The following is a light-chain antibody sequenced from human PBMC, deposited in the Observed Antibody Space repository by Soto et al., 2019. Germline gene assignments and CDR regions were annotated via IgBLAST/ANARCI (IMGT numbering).Light chain of an antibody. J-gene: IGLJ2*01. CDR1: SSNIGAEYD. CDR2: GNT. CDR3: QSYDSSLTVV. V-gene: IGLV1-40*01. Sequence: QSVLTQPPSVSGAPGQRVAISCTGSSSNIGAEYDVHWYQQLPGTAPKRLIYGNTNRPSGVPDRFSASKSGTSASLDITGLQAEDEAEYFCQSYDSSLTVVFGGGTKLTVL.